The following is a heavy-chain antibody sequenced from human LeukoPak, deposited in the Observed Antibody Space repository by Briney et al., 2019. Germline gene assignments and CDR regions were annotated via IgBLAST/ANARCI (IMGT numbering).Heavy chain of an antibody. J-gene: IGHJ1*01. D-gene: IGHD1-26*01. V-gene: IGHV3-7*01. CDR3: AFLIREPQH. CDR1: GCTFSRYY. CDR2: TASDGGDR. Sequence: PGGSLRLSCVVSGCTFSRYYMGSVRQAPWRDLEWVAMTASDGGDRNYVDSVKGRFTISRDNSKNSLYLQMSSLSAEDTAVYYCAFLIREPQHWGQGTLVTVSS.